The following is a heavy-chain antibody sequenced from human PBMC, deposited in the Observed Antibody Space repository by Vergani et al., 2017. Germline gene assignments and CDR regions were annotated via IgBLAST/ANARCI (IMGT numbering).Heavy chain of an antibody. Sequence: EVQLVESGGGLVKPGGSLRLSCAASGFTFSSYSMNWVRQAPGKGLEWVSSISSSSSYIYYADSVKGRFTISRDNAKNSLYLQMNSLRAEDTAVYYCAREMSGKFHYYYYYMDVWGKGTTVTVSS. J-gene: IGHJ6*03. V-gene: IGHV3-21*01. CDR2: ISSSSSYI. CDR1: GFTFSSYS. D-gene: IGHD3-3*01. CDR3: AREMSGKFHYYYYYMDV.